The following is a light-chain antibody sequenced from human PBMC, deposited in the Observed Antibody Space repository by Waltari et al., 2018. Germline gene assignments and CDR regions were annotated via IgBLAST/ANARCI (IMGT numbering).Light chain of an antibody. CDR1: WSNIGAGSD. CDR3: QSYDTKVGVV. Sequence: QSVLTQPPSVSGAPGQRVTISCTGSWSNIGAGSDVHWYQQLPGKAPTLPVYGGNTRPAGFPDRFFGSKSGTSASLAIPGLQPEDEADYYCQSYDTKVGVVFGGGSKLTVL. CDR2: GGN. V-gene: IGLV1-40*01. J-gene: IGLJ2*01.